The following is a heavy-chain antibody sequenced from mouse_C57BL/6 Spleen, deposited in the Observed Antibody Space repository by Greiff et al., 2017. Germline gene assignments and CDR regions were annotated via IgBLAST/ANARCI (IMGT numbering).Heavy chain of an antibody. J-gene: IGHJ4*01. CDR3: ARSYYSNYEYAMDY. V-gene: IGHV5-16*01. Sequence: EVKLVESEGGLVQPGSSMKLSCTASGFTFSDYYMAWVRQVPEKGLEWVANINYDGSSTYYLDSLKSRFIISRDNAKNILYLQMSSLKSEDTATYYCARSYYSNYEYAMDYWGQGTSVTVSS. CDR1: GFTFSDYY. CDR2: INYDGSST. D-gene: IGHD2-5*01.